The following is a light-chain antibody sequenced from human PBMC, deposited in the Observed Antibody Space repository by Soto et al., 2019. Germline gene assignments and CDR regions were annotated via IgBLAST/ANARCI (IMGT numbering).Light chain of an antibody. V-gene: IGKV3-11*01. J-gene: IGKJ5*01. CDR1: QSVNNY. CDR2: DAS. Sequence: EIVLTQSPVTLSLSPGEGATLSCRASQSVNNYLAWYQQKPGQAPRLLIYDASNRATGISARFSGSGSGTDFTLTISSLEPEDFAVYYCLHRSSWPPRVTFGQGTRLEIK. CDR3: LHRSSWPPRVT.